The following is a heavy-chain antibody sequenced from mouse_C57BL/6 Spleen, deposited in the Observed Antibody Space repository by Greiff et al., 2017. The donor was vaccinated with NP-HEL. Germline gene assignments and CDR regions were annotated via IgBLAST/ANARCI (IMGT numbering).Heavy chain of an antibody. CDR1: GFNIKDYY. CDR3: ARTATVVPFAY. CDR2: IDPEDGET. J-gene: IGHJ3*01. Sequence: EVQLQQSGAELVKPGASVKLSCTASGFNIKDYYMHWVKQRTEQGLEWIGRIDPEDGETKYAPKVQGKATITADTSSNTAYLQLSSLPSEDTAVYYCARTATVVPFAYWGQGTLVTVSA. V-gene: IGHV14-2*01. D-gene: IGHD1-1*01.